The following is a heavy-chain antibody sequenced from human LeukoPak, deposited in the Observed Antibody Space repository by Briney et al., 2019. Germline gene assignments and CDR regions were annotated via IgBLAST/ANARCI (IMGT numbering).Heavy chain of an antibody. V-gene: IGHV4-38-2*02. CDR3: ARGSRDLSDYIDY. D-gene: IGHD1-26*01. CDR2: IYHSGST. J-gene: IGHJ4*02. CDR1: GYSISSGYY. Sequence: SETLSLTSTVSGYSISSGYYWGWIRQPPGKGLEWIGSIYHSGSTYYNPSLKSRVTISVDTSKNQFSLKLSSVTAADTAVYYCARGSRDLSDYIDYWGQGILVTVSS.